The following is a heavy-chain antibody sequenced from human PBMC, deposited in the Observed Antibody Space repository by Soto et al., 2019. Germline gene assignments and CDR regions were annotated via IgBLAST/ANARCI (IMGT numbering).Heavy chain of an antibody. Sequence: QVQLVQSGAEVKKPGSSVKVSCKASGGTFSSYTISWVRQAPGQGLEWMGRIIPILGIANYAQKFQGRVRITADKSTSTAYMELSSLRSEDTAVYYCARSYCSGGSCYGSYYYYGMDVWGQGTTVTVSS. CDR3: ARSYCSGGSCYGSYYYYGMDV. CDR1: GGTFSSYT. D-gene: IGHD2-15*01. J-gene: IGHJ6*02. V-gene: IGHV1-69*02. CDR2: IIPILGIA.